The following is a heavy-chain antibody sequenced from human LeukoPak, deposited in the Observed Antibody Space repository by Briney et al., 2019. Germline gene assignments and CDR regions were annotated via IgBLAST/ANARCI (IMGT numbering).Heavy chain of an antibody. V-gene: IGHV5-51*01. CDR3: ARRIYYSDSWRGFDY. Sequence: GESLKISCKGSGYRFASYWIAWMRQTPGKGLEWMGIIYPGDSDTRYSPPLQGQVTISADKSDSTAYLQWSRLQASDTAIYYCARRIYYSDSWRGFDYWGQGTPVTVSS. J-gene: IGHJ4*02. CDR2: IYPGDSDT. CDR1: GYRFASYW. D-gene: IGHD1-26*01.